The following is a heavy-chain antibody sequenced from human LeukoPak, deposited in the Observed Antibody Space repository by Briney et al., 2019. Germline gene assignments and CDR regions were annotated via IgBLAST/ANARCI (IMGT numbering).Heavy chain of an antibody. J-gene: IGHJ6*02. D-gene: IGHD4-11*01. Sequence: PGGSLRLSCAASGFTFSSYSMNWVRQAPGKGLEWVSSISSSSSYIYYADSVKGRFTISRDNAKNSLYLQMNSLRAEDTAVYHCASGFDYSNYVFGMDVWGQGTTVTVSS. CDR2: ISSSSSYI. CDR3: ASGFDYSNYVFGMDV. V-gene: IGHV3-21*01. CDR1: GFTFSSYS.